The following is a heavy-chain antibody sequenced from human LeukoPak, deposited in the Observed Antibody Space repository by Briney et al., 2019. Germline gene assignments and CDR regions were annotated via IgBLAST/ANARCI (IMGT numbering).Heavy chain of an antibody. CDR2: ISGSGGST. J-gene: IGHJ4*02. D-gene: IGHD3-10*01. V-gene: IGHV3-23*01. CDR3: AKDVVTMVRGVTSPKYYFDY. CDR1: GFTFSSNA. Sequence: GESLRLSCAASGFTFSSNAMSWVSKAPGKGLEWDSAISGSGGSTYYADSVKGRFTISRDNSKNTLYLQMNSLRAEDTAVYYCAKDVVTMVRGVTSPKYYFDYWGQGTLVTVSS.